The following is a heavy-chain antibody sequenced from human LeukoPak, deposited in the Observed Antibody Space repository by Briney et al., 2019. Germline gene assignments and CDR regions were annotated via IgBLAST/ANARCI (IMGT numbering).Heavy chain of an antibody. CDR3: ARDRHAVRGVITSPQYYYYGMDV. D-gene: IGHD3-10*01. V-gene: IGHV1-2*02. Sequence: ASVKVSCKASGYTFTGYYMHWVRQAPGQGLEWMGWINPNSGGTNYAQKFQGRVTMTRDTSISTAYMELSGLRSDDTAVYYCARDRHAVRGVITSPQYYYYGMDVWGQGTTVTVSS. CDR1: GYTFTGYY. J-gene: IGHJ6*02. CDR2: INPNSGGT.